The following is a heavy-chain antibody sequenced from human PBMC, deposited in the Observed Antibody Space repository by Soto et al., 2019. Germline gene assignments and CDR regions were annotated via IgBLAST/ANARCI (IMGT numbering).Heavy chain of an antibody. Sequence: PGGSLRLSCAASGIILSSYWMHWVRQAPGKGLVWVSRINSDGRSTSYADSVKGRFTISRDNSKNTLYLQMNGLRAEDTAVYYCARIALGLQQLGVDYWGQGTQVTVSS. D-gene: IGHD6-13*01. CDR1: GIILSSYW. J-gene: IGHJ4*02. CDR3: ARIALGLQQLGVDY. CDR2: INSDGRST. V-gene: IGHV3-74*01.